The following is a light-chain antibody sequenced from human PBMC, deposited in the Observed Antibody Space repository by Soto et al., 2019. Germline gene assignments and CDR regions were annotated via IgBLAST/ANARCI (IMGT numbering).Light chain of an antibody. CDR3: QQAGSSRPMT. V-gene: IGKV3-20*01. Sequence: ERVLTQSPGTLSLSTGERATLACRASQSVSRIYLAWYQQKPGQAHRLLIYGASSRATGIPDRFSGSGSWTDFTLTISRPAPEDFAVYYCQQAGSSRPMTFSQGTRLE. CDR2: GAS. CDR1: QSVSRIY. J-gene: IGKJ5*01.